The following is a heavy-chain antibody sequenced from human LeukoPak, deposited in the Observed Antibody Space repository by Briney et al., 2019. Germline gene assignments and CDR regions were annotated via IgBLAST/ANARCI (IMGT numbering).Heavy chain of an antibody. CDR1: GYTFTDYY. D-gene: IGHD2-15*01. J-gene: IGHJ4*02. CDR2: INPNSGGT. V-gene: IGHV1-2*06. Sequence: ASVKVSCKASGYTFTDYYLHWVRQAPGQGLEWMGRINPNSGGTNYAQKFQGRVTMTRDTSISTAYMELSRLRSDDTAVYYCARIPAYCSGGSCHDYWGQGTLVTVSS. CDR3: ARIPAYCSGGSCHDY.